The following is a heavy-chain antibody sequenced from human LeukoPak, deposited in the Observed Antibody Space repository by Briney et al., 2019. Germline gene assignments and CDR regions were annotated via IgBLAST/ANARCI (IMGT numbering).Heavy chain of an antibody. CDR2: IKEDGSAT. D-gene: IGHD1-1*01. V-gene: IGHV3-7*04. J-gene: IGHJ4*02. CDR3: ARDSPGYLAYDS. Sequence: GGSLRLSCAASGFTFSTYWMTWVRQAPGKRPEWVATIKEDGSATYYVDSVKGGFTISRDNAKKSLYLQMNSLRAEDTAVYYCARDSPGYLAYDSWGQGTLVTVSS. CDR1: GFTFSTYW.